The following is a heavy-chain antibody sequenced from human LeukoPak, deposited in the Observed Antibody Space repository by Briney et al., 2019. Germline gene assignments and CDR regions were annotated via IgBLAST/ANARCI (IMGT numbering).Heavy chain of an antibody. CDR3: AKDTYYYDSSGYYYNDFDY. D-gene: IGHD3-22*01. CDR2: ISGSGGST. V-gene: IGHV3-23*01. Sequence: QPGGSLRLSCAASGFTFNSYAMSWVRQAPGKGLEWVSAISGSGGSTYYADSVKGRFTISRDNSKNTLYLQMNSLRAEDTAVYYCAKDTYYYDSSGYYYNDFDYWGQGTLVTVSS. J-gene: IGHJ4*02. CDR1: GFTFNSYA.